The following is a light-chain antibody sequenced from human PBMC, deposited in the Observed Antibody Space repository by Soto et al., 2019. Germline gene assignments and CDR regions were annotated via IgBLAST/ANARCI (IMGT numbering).Light chain of an antibody. Sequence: DIQMTQSPSSLSASVGDRVTITCRASRSVSNYLHWYQQKPGKAPKVVIYDATSLQSGVPSRFSGSGSGTEFTLTITGLQPADFATYYCQQSYSTPFTFGPGTKIDMK. CDR3: QQSYSTPFT. CDR2: DAT. V-gene: IGKV1-39*01. J-gene: IGKJ3*01. CDR1: RSVSNY.